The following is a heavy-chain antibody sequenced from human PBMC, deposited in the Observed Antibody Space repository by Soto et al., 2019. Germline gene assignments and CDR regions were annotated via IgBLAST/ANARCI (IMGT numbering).Heavy chain of an antibody. D-gene: IGHD5-12*01. CDR3: ARDGVATDGMDV. J-gene: IGHJ6*02. CDR1: GGSISSGDYY. V-gene: IGHV4-30-4*01. Sequence: SETLSLTCTVSGGSISSGDYYWSWIRQPPGKGLEWIGYIYYSGSTYYNPSLKSRVTISVDTSKNQFSLKLSSVTAADTAVYYCARDGVATDGMDVWGQGTTVTVSS. CDR2: IYYSGST.